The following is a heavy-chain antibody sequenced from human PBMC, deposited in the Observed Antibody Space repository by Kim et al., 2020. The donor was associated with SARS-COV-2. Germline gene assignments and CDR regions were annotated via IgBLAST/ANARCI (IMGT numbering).Heavy chain of an antibody. V-gene: IGHV3-21*01. D-gene: IGHD3-22*01. Sequence: GGSLRLSCSTSGFNFSTSNMIWVRQAPGKGLEWVSFITGSGIYMYYTESVKGRFTVSRDNAKKSLYLQMNSLRAEDTAVYYCARDNSMAGGDSRWGRGTLVTVSP. CDR3: ARDNSMAGGDSR. J-gene: IGHJ4*02. CDR2: ITGSGIYM. CDR1: GFNFSTSN.